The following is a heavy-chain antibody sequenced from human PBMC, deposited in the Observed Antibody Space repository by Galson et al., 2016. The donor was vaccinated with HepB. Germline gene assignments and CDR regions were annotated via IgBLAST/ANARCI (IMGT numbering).Heavy chain of an antibody. CDR3: AKDLSSGHYDSIGYFYSLDAFDI. CDR2: ISGSGDST. J-gene: IGHJ3*02. Sequence: LRLSCAASTFTFNKNAMSWVRQAPGEGLEWVSGISGSGDSTYYADSVKGRFTISRDNSKNSLYLQMNGLRVEDTAVYFCAKDLSSGHYDSIGYFYSLDAFDIWGHGTMVTVSS. CDR1: TFTFNKNA. D-gene: IGHD3-22*01. V-gene: IGHV3-23*01.